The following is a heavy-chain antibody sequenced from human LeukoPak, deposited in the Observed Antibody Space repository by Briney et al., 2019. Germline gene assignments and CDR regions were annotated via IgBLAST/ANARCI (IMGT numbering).Heavy chain of an antibody. CDR3: ARGGITPDY. CDR2: IWYDGSDK. CDR1: GFTFSDSG. Sequence: GGSLRLSCAASGFTFSDSGMHWVRQAPGKGLEWVAIIWYDGSDKYYAESVKGRFTISRDNSKNTLHLQMNSLRAEDTAVYYCARGGITPDYWGQGTLVAVSA. V-gene: IGHV3-33*01. D-gene: IGHD4-23*01. J-gene: IGHJ4*02.